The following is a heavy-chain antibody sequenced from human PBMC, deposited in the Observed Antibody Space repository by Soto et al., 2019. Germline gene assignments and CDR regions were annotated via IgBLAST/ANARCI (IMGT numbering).Heavy chain of an antibody. D-gene: IGHD6-6*01. CDR2: ISWNSGSI. J-gene: IGHJ6*02. V-gene: IGHV3-9*01. Sequence: PGGSLRLSCAASGFTFDDYAMHWVRQAPGKGLEWVSGISWNSGSIGYADSVKGRFTISRDNAKNSLYLQMNSLRAEDTALYYCRKGWYSSSSGYYYYGMDVWGQGTTVTVSS. CDR3: RKGWYSSSSGYYYYGMDV. CDR1: GFTFDDYA.